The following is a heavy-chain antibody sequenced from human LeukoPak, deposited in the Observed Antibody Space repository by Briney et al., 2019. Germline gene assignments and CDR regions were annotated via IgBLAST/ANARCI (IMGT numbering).Heavy chain of an antibody. D-gene: IGHD6-19*01. Sequence: PGGSLRLSCAASGFTFSSYAMSWVRQAPGKGLEWVSAISGSGGSTYYADSVKGRFTISRDNSKNTLYLEMNSLRAEDTAVYYCAKDRGIAVAGNDYWGQGTLVTVSS. V-gene: IGHV3-23*01. J-gene: IGHJ4*02. CDR3: AKDRGIAVAGNDY. CDR2: ISGSGGST. CDR1: GFTFSSYA.